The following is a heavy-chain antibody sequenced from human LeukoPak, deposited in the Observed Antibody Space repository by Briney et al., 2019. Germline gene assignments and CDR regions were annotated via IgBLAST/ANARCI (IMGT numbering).Heavy chain of an antibody. J-gene: IGHJ4*02. Sequence: GGSLRLSCAASEFIFSGYWMNWVRQAPGKGLEWVANIKQDGSEKQYVDSVRGRFTISRDNAKNSLYLQMNSLRVEDTAVYYCARDGFVGAADYWGQGTLVAASS. CDR2: IKQDGSEK. CDR3: ARDGFVGAADY. V-gene: IGHV3-7*01. D-gene: IGHD6-13*01. CDR1: EFIFSGYW.